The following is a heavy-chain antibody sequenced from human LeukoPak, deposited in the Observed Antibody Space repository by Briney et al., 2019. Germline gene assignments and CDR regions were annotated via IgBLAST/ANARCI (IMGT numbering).Heavy chain of an antibody. D-gene: IGHD4-17*01. J-gene: IGHJ4*02. CDR1: GFTFDDYA. CDR3: AKGSTLTTSHFDY. CDR2: ISWNSGSI. Sequence: GGSLRLSCAASGFTFDDYAMHWVRQAPGKGLEWVSGISWNSGSIGYADSVKGRFTISRDNAKNSLYLQMNSLRAEDTALYYCAKGSTLTTSHFDYWGQGTLVPVSS. V-gene: IGHV3-9*01.